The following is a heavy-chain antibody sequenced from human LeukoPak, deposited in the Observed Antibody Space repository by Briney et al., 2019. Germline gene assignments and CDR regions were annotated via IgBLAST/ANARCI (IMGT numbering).Heavy chain of an antibody. J-gene: IGHJ5*02. CDR2: ISAYNGNT. V-gene: IGHV1-18*04. CDR3: ARDRSPIVVVPAAIRGGSNWFDP. D-gene: IGHD2-2*02. CDR1: GYTFSNYY. Sequence: GASVKVSCKASGYTFSNYYMHWVRQAPGQGLEWMGWISAYNGNTNYAQKLQGRVTMTTDTSTSTAYMELRSLRSDDTAVYYCARDRSPIVVVPAAIRGGSNWFDPWGQGTLVTVSS.